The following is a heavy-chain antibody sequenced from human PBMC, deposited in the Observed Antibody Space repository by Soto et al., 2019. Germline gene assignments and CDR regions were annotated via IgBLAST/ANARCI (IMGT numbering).Heavy chain of an antibody. V-gene: IGHV1-8*01. CDR2: MNPNSGNT. D-gene: IGHD6-19*01. CDR3: ARELIAVAGTGGDY. Sequence: QVQLVQSGAEVKKPGASVKVSCKASGYTFTSYDINWVRQAPGQGLEWMGWMNPNSGNTGYAQKFQGRVTMTRNTSISTAYMELSSLRSEDTAVYYCARELIAVAGTGGDYWGQGTLVTVSS. CDR1: GYTFTSYD. J-gene: IGHJ4*02.